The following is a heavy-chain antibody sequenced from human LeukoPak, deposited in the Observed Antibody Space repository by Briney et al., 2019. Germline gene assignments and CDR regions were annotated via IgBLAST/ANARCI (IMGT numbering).Heavy chain of an antibody. Sequence: PGGSLRLSCVLSGFTVSSSYMAWVRQAPGKGLEWVSVIHSGSNTYYADSVKGRFTISRDNSENTVYLQMNSLRAEDTAVYYCARSLGGNPDYWGQGTLVTVSS. D-gene: IGHD4-23*01. CDR3: ARSLGGNPDY. J-gene: IGHJ4*02. CDR1: GFTVSSSY. CDR2: IHSGSNT. V-gene: IGHV3-53*01.